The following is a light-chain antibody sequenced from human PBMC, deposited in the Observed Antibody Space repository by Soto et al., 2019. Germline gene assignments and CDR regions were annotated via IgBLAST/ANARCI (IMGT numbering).Light chain of an antibody. CDR1: SSDVGGYDY. J-gene: IGLJ1*01. Sequence: QSALTQPASVSGSPGQSITISCTGTSSDVGGYDYVSWYQQHPGKAPKLMIYAVRDRPSGVSNRFSGSKSGNTASLTISGLQAEDEADYYCCSHTTSNTRVFGTGTKLTVL. V-gene: IGLV2-14*01. CDR3: CSHTTSNTRV. CDR2: AVR.